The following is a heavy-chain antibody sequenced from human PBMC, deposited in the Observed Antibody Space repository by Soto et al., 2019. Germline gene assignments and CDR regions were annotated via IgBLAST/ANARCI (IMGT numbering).Heavy chain of an antibody. V-gene: IGHV4-31*03. CDR3: AASCVACRGFNYYGMDV. Sequence: QVQLQESGPGLVKPSQTLSLTCTVSGGSISSGGYYWNWIRQHPGKGLEWIGYIYYSGSTYYNPSLKRRGAIAVDTSKNQLSLKVSSVTAADTAVYYCAASCVACRGFNYYGMDVWGQGTTVTVSS. J-gene: IGHJ6*02. CDR1: GGSISSGGYY. D-gene: IGHD5-12*01. CDR2: IYYSGST.